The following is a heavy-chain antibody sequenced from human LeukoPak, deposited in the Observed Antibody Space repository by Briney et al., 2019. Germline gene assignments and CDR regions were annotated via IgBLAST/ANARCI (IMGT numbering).Heavy chain of an antibody. CDR1: GFTFSSYA. Sequence: PGGSLRLSCAASGFTFSSYAMTWVRQAPGKGLGWVSTISDSGGNTYYADSVAGRFTISRGNSRDTLYLQMSSLRADDTAVYFCARGGFLGPDYWGQGTLVTVSS. J-gene: IGHJ4*02. D-gene: IGHD3-16*01. CDR2: ISDSGGNT. V-gene: IGHV3-23*01. CDR3: ARGGFLGPDY.